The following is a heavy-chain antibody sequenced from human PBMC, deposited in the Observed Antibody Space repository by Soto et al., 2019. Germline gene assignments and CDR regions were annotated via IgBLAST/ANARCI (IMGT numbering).Heavy chain of an antibody. CDR1: GGTFSSYA. Sequence: SVKVSCKASGGTFSSYAISWVRQAPGQGLEWMGGIIPIFGTANYAQKFQGRVMITADESTSTAYMELSSLRSEDTAVYYCAREETYGSGTRGAFDIWGQGTMVTVSS. J-gene: IGHJ3*02. CDR3: AREETYGSGTRGAFDI. V-gene: IGHV1-69*13. CDR2: IIPIFGTA. D-gene: IGHD3-10*01.